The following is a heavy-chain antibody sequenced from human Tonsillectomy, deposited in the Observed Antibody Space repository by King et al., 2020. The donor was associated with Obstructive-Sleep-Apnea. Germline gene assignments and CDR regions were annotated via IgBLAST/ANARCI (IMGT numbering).Heavy chain of an antibody. V-gene: IGHV3-15*01. J-gene: IGHJ4*02. CDR1: GFTFSNAW. CDR3: TTETYYYDSSGYYGVDY. Sequence: VQLVESGGGLVKPGGSLRLSCAASGFTFSNAWMSWVRQAPGKGLELVGRIKSKTDGVATDYAAPVKGRFTISRDDSKNTLYLQMNSLKTEDTAVYYCTTETYYYDSSGYYGVDYWGQGTLVTVSS. CDR2: IKSKTDGVAT. D-gene: IGHD3-22*01.